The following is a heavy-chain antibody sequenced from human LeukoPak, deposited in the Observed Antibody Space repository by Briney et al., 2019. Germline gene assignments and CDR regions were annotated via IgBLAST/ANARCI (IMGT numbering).Heavy chain of an antibody. J-gene: IGHJ6*03. D-gene: IGHD4-17*01. CDR1: GYTFTGHY. V-gene: IGHV1-2*02. CDR3: ARGADYGDSLYYYYYYMDV. Sequence: ASVKVSCKASGYTFTGHYMHWVRQAPGQGLEWMGWINPNSGGTNYAQKFQGRVTMTRDTSNSTAYMELSRLRSDDTAVYYCARGADYGDSLYYYYYYMDVWGKGTTVTVSS. CDR2: INPNSGGT.